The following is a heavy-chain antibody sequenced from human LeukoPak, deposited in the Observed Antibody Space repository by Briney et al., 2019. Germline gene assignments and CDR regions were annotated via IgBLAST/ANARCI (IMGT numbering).Heavy chain of an antibody. Sequence: PSETLSLTCTVSGGSISSGGYYWSWIRQHPGKGLEWIGYIYYSGSTYYNPSLKSRVTISVDTSKNQSSLKLSSVTAADTAVYYCARDGGNRNYYYYYYMDVWGKGTTVTVSS. CDR1: GGSISSGGYY. D-gene: IGHD1-14*01. CDR2: IYYSGST. J-gene: IGHJ6*03. CDR3: ARDGGNRNYYYYYYMDV. V-gene: IGHV4-31*03.